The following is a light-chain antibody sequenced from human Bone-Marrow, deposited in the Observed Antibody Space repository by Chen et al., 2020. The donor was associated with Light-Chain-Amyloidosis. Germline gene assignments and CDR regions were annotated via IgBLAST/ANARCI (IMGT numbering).Light chain of an antibody. CDR3: QSADSSGTYEVI. CDR1: DLPTKY. J-gene: IGLJ2*01. Sequence: SYELTQPPSVSVSQGQTARITCSGDDLPTKYAYWYQQKPGQAPVLVIHRDTERPSGISERFSGSSSGTTATLTISRVQAEDEADYHCQSADSSGTYEVIFGGGTKLTVL. V-gene: IGLV3-25*03. CDR2: RDT.